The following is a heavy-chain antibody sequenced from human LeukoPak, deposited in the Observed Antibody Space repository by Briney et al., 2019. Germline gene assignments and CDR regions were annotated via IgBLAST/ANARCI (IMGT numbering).Heavy chain of an antibody. D-gene: IGHD5-12*01. Sequence: GGSLRLSCVASGFTFSSHSMSWVRQAPGKGLEWVSSFTSMSGTIYYADSLKGRFTISRDNAKNSLYLQMNSLRAEDTAVYYCARDHERGYSGYDYMGNWFDPWGQGTLVTVSS. J-gene: IGHJ5*02. V-gene: IGHV3-21*01. CDR1: GFTFSSHS. CDR3: ARDHERGYSGYDYMGNWFDP. CDR2: FTSMSGTI.